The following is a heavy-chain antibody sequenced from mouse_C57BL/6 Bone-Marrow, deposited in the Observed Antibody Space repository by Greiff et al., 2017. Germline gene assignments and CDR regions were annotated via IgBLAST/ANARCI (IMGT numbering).Heavy chain of an antibody. V-gene: IGHV1-55*01. CDR1: GYTFTSYW. J-gene: IGHJ4*01. D-gene: IGHD2-4*01. CDR2: IYPGSGST. CDR3: ARYDYDGYYYAMDY. Sequence: QVQLQQPGAELVKPGASVKMSCKASGYTFTSYWITWVKQRPGQGLEWIGDIYPGSGSTNYNGKFKGKATLTADKSSSTAYMQLSSLTSEDSAVYFCARYDYDGYYYAMDYWGQGTSVTVSS.